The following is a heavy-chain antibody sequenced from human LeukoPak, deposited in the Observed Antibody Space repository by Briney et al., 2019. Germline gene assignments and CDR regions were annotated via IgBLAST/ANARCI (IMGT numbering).Heavy chain of an antibody. V-gene: IGHV4-30-4*01. D-gene: IGHD4-17*01. J-gene: IGHJ4*02. CDR1: GGSISSGDYY. CDR2: IYYSGST. Sequence: SQTLSLTCTVSGGSISSGDYYWSWIRQPPGTGLEWIGYIYYSGSTYYNPSLKSRVTISVDTSKNQFSLKLGSVTAADTAVYYCATRHHDYGDYSPFDYWGQGTLVTVSS. CDR3: ATRHHDYGDYSPFDY.